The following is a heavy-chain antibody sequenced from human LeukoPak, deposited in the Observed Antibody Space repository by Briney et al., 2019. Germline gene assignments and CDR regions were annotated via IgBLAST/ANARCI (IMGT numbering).Heavy chain of an antibody. CDR1: GFIFGDHA. V-gene: IGHV3-49*04. CDR2: IRSKAYRGTT. D-gene: IGHD5-18*01. CDR3: ARGPIQLWIHNAMDV. Sequence: PGRSLRLSCTGSGFIFGDHAMSWVRQAPGKGLEWVGFIRSKAYRGTTEYAASVKGRFTISRDDSASIAYLQMNSLRTEDTAVYYCARGPIQLWIHNAMDVWGQGTTVTVPS. J-gene: IGHJ6*02.